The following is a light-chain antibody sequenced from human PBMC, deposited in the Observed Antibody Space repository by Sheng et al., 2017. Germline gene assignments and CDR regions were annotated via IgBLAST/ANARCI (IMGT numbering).Light chain of an antibody. Sequence: DIQMTQSPSAMSASVGDRVTITCRASQGISNSLNWYQQKPGKAPQLLIYDASNLETGVPSRFSGGGSGTHFTFTISSLQPEDTATYYCQQYNNFLTFGPGTKVDIK. CDR1: QGISNS. J-gene: IGKJ3*01. V-gene: IGKV1-33*01. CDR3: QQYNNFLT. CDR2: DAS.